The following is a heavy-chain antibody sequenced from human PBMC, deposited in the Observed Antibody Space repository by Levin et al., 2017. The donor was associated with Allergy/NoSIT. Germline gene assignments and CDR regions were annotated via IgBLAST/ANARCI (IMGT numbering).Heavy chain of an antibody. CDR2: ISGSGGST. J-gene: IGHJ4*02. Sequence: ETLSLTCAASGFTFSSYAMSWVRQAPGKGLEWVSAISGSGGSTYYADSVKGRFTISRDNSKNTLYLQMNSLRAEDTAVYYCAKWTDYDFWSGSYFDYWGQGTLVTVSS. V-gene: IGHV3-23*01. D-gene: IGHD3-3*01. CDR3: AKWTDYDFWSGSYFDY. CDR1: GFTFSSYA.